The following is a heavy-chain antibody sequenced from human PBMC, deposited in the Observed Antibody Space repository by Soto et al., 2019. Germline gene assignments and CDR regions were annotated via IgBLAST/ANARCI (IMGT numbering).Heavy chain of an antibody. J-gene: IGHJ5*02. Sequence: PGGSLRLSCAASGFTFSSYAMSWVRQAPGKGLEWVSAISGSGGSTYYADSVKGRFTISRDNSKNTLYLQMNSLRAEDTAVYYCAKVPNHDWPVGYNGFDPWGQGTLVTVSS. CDR1: GFTFSSYA. V-gene: IGHV3-23*01. CDR3: AKVPNHDWPVGYNGFDP. CDR2: ISGSGGST. D-gene: IGHD3-9*01.